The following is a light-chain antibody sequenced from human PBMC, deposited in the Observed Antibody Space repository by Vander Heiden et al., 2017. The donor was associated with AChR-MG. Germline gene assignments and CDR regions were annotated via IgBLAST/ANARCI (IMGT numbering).Light chain of an antibody. J-gene: IGKJ4*01. V-gene: IGKV3-15*01. CDR1: QSVISN. Sequence: EIVMTQSPATLSVSPGERAILSCRASQSVISNLGWYQQKPGQGPRLLIYGAATRATGGPARFSGSGSETEFTLTISSMQSEDFAIYYCQQYKKWPLTFGGGTKVEIK. CDR3: QQYKKWPLT. CDR2: GAA.